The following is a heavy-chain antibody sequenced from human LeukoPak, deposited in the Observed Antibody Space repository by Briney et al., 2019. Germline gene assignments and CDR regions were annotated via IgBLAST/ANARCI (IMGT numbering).Heavy chain of an antibody. CDR3: ARDRWVAGIGLAYYFDY. V-gene: IGHV1-2*02. D-gene: IGHD6-19*01. Sequence: ASVKVSCKASGYTFTGYYMHWVRQAPGQGLEWMGWINPNSGGTNSAQKFQGRVTMTRDTSISTAYMELSRLTSDDSAVYYCARDRWVAGIGLAYYFDYWGQGTLVTVSS. J-gene: IGHJ4*02. CDR1: GYTFTGYY. CDR2: INPNSGGT.